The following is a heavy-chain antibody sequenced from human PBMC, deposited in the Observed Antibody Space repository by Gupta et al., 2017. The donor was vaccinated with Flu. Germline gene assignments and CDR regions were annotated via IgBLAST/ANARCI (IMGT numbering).Heavy chain of an antibody. D-gene: IGHD2-15*01. CDR3: ARDDIGTFDY. V-gene: IGHV3-7*01. J-gene: IGHJ4*02. Sequence: GQPAAPGRGLVQPGWSLLHARAAPEFNFSTCWMSWVRQAAGKGLEWVAKRKQDGMEKYDVDSVKGRFTISRDNAKNSLYLQMNSLRAEDTGVCCGARDDIGTFDYWGQGTLVTVAS. CDR1: EFNFSTCW. CDR2: RKQDGMEK.